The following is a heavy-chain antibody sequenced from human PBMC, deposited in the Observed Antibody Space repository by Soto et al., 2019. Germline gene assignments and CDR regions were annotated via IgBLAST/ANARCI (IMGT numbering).Heavy chain of an antibody. CDR1: GFTFSSYA. V-gene: IGHV3-30-3*01. CDR2: ISYDGSNK. J-gene: IGHJ3*02. D-gene: IGHD6-6*01. CDR3: ARGRAARPEGYDAFDI. Sequence: GGSLRLSCAASGFTFSSYAMHWVRQAPGKGLEWVAVISYDGSNKYYADSVKGRFTISRDNSKNTLYLQMNSLRAEDTAVYYCARGRAARPEGYDAFDIWGQGTMVTVSS.